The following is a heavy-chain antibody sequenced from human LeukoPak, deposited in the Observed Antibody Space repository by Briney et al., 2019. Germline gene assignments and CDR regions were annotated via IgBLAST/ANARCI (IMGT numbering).Heavy chain of an antibody. Sequence: GGSLRLSCAASGFTFSDYYMSWIRQAPGKGLEWVSYISSSSSYTNYPDSVNGRFTISSENAKNSLYLQMNSLRAEDTAVYYCARVYYYDSSGYYQPSGYFQHWGQGTLVTVSS. CDR3: ARVYYYDSSGYYQPSGYFQH. J-gene: IGHJ1*01. V-gene: IGHV3-11*06. D-gene: IGHD3-22*01. CDR2: ISSSSSYT. CDR1: GFTFSDYY.